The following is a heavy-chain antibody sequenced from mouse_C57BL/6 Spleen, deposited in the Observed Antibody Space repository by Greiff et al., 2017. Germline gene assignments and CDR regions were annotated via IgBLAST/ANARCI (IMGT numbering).Heavy chain of an antibody. V-gene: IGHV1-82*01. J-gene: IGHJ3*01. CDR1: GYAFSSSW. CDR2: IYPGDGDT. Sequence: QVQLQQSGPELVKPGASVKISCKASGYAFSSSWMNWVKQRPGKGLEWIGRIYPGDGDTNYNGKFKGKATLTADKSSSTAYMQLSSLTSEDSAVYFCARPSNYGGFAYWGQGTLVTVSA. D-gene: IGHD2-5*01. CDR3: ARPSNYGGFAY.